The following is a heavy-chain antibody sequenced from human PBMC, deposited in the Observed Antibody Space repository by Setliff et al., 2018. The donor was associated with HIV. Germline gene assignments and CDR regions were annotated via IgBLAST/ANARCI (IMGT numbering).Heavy chain of an antibody. J-gene: IGHJ6*04. V-gene: IGHV3-30*04. CDR1: GFTFSTSA. Sequence: GSLRLSCAASGFTFSTSAMHWVRQAPGKGLEWVAVISYAGSNEYYGDSVKGRFTISRDNSKNTLFLQMNSLRVEDTAVYYCTRGPRLGPVDVWGKGATVTVSS. CDR3: TRGPRLGPVDV. CDR2: ISYAGSNE. D-gene: IGHD3-16*01.